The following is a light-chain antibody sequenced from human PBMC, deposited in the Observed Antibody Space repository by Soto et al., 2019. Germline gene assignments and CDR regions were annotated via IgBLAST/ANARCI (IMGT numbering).Light chain of an antibody. CDR3: QQYDSYPLT. V-gene: IGKV1-5*03. Sequence: DIQMTQSPSTLSASVGDRVTITCRASQSIGSWLAWHQQEPGKAPKLLIYKASSLESGVPSRFSGSGSGTEFTLSISCLQPDDSATYYCQQYDSYPLTFGGGTKVEIK. CDR2: KAS. CDR1: QSIGSW. J-gene: IGKJ4*01.